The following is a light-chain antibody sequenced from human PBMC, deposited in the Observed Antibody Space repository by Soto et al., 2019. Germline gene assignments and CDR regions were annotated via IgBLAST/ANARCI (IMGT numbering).Light chain of an antibody. CDR3: QHYNTYSGT. V-gene: IGKV1-5*03. CDR2: RAS. Sequence: DIQMTQSPSTLSASVGDRVTITCRASQSINSWLAWYQQKPGKAPKLLIYRASSLESGVPSRFSGSGSGTEFTLTISSLQPDDFSTSYCQHYNTYSGTFGPGTKVDIK. CDR1: QSINSW. J-gene: IGKJ3*01.